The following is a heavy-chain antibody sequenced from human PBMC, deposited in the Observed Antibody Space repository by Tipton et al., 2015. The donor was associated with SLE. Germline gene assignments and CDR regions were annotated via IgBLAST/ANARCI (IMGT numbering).Heavy chain of an antibody. D-gene: IGHD3-10*01. J-gene: IGHJ6*02. CDR3: ARGLWFRELSPGMDV. CDR1: GFTFDDYA. CDR2: ISWNSGSI. Sequence: SLRLSCAASGFTFDDYAMHWVRQAPGKGLEWVSGISWNSGSIGYADSVKGRFTISRDNAKNSLYLQMNSLRAEDTALYYCARGLWFRELSPGMDVWGQGTTVTVSS. V-gene: IGHV3-9*01.